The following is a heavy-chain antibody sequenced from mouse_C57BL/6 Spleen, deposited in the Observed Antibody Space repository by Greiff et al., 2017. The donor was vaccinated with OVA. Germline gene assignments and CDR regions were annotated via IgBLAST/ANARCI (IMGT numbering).Heavy chain of an antibody. CDR2: IWTGGGT. CDR3: ARKKMVTTGDWYFDV. V-gene: IGHV2-9-1*01. J-gene: IGHJ1*03. CDR1: GFSLTSYA. D-gene: IGHD2-2*01. Sequence: QVQLKESGPGLVAPSQSLSLTCTVSGFSLTSYAISWVRQPPGKGLEWLGVIWTGGGTNYYSALMSRLSISTDNSKSQVFLKMNSRQTDDTARYYCARKKMVTTGDWYFDVWGTGTTVTVSS.